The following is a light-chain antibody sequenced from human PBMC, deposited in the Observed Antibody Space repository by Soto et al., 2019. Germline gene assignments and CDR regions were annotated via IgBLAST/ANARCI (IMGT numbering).Light chain of an antibody. CDR2: GAS. CDR1: QSVSNNY. J-gene: IGKJ1*01. CDR3: QQYGSSGT. Sequence: EIVFTQSPGTLSLSPGERATLSCRASQSVSNNYLAWYQQKPGQAPRLLIYGASNRATGIPDRFSGSRSGTDFTLTISRLEPEDFAVYYCQQYGSSGTFGQGTQVDIK. V-gene: IGKV3-20*01.